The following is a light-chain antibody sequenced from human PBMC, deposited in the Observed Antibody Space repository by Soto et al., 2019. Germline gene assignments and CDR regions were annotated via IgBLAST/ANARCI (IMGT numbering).Light chain of an antibody. Sequence: QSVLTQPASVSGSPGQSITISCTGTSSDVGGYDYVSWYQQFPGKAPQLMIYEVSNRPSGVSNRFSGSKSGNTASLTISGLQAEDEADYYCCSYTTTNTRVFGGGTQLTVL. J-gene: IGLJ7*01. CDR2: EVS. V-gene: IGLV2-14*01. CDR3: CSYTTTNTRV. CDR1: SSDVGGYDY.